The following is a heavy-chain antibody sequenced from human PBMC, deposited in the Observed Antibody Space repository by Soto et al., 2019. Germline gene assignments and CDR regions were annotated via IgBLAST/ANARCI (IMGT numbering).Heavy chain of an antibody. J-gene: IGHJ4*02. Sequence: ASVKVSCKTSGGTFSSYAISWVRQAPGQGLEWMGGIVPSVDTTTYAQKFQGRVTMTRNTSISTAYMELSSLRSEDTAVYYCAIVSGGLYYFDYWGQGTLVTVSS. CDR2: IVPSVDTT. CDR1: GGTFSSYA. CDR3: AIVSGGLYYFDY. D-gene: IGHD6-19*01. V-gene: IGHV1-69*05.